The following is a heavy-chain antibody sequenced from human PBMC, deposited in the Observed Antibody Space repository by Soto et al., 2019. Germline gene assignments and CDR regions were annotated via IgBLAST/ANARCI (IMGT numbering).Heavy chain of an antibody. CDR1: GFTFSSYA. Sequence: EVQLLESGGGLVQPGGSLRLSCAASGFTFSSYAMSWVRQAPGKRLEWVSAISGSGGSTYYADSVKGRFTISRDNSKNTLYLQMNSLRAEDTAVYYCAPGSSSGYYWDFDYWGQGTLVTVSS. CDR3: APGSSSGYYWDFDY. D-gene: IGHD3-22*01. J-gene: IGHJ4*02. V-gene: IGHV3-23*01. CDR2: ISGSGGST.